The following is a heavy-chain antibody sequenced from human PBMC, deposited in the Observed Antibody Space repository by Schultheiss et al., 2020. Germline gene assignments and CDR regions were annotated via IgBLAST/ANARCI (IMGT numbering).Heavy chain of an antibody. J-gene: IGHJ4*02. CDR2: INAGNGNT. Sequence: ASVKVSCKASGYTFTSYAMHWVRQAPGQRLEWMGWINAGNGNTKYSQKFQGRVTMTRDTSTSTVYMELSSLRSEDTAVYYCARDIGGLHNITDYWGQGTLVTVSS. V-gene: IGHV1-3*01. D-gene: IGHD5-24*01. CDR1: GYTFTSYA. CDR3: ARDIGGLHNITDY.